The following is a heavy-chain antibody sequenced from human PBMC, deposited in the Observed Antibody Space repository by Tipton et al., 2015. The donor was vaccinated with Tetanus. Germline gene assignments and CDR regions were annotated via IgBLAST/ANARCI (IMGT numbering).Heavy chain of an antibody. J-gene: IGHJ4*02. Sequence: SLRLSCAASGFRFNSYAMSWVRQAPGKGLEWVSGILAGGGSTYYADSVKGRFTMSRDNSPDTVSLQMNNLRADDTAVYYCAKAWGAVVTLDYWGQGTLVTVSS. V-gene: IGHV3-23*01. CDR2: ILAGGGST. CDR3: AKAWGAVVTLDY. CDR1: GFRFNSYA. D-gene: IGHD3-22*01.